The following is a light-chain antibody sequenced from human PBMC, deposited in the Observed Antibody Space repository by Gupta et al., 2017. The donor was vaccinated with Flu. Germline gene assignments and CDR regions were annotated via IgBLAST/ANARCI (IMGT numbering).Light chain of an antibody. CDR2: GTN. CDR1: TGAVTSGNF. J-gene: IGLJ3*02. V-gene: IGLV7-43*01. CDR3: LLYYGGDQPWV. Sequence: QTVVTQEPSVPVSPGGTVTLTCDSSTGAVTSGNFPNWFQQKLGQAPRALIYGTNNKHSWTPARFSGSLLGGRAALTLSGVQPEDEADYYCLLYYGGDQPWVFGGGTKLTVL.